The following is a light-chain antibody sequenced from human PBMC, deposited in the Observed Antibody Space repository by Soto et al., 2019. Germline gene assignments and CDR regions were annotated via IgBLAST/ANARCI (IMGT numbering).Light chain of an antibody. J-gene: IGKJ1*01. V-gene: IGKV3-11*01. CDR1: ESVTDY. CDR3: QQRSDWPWT. Sequence: EIVLTQSPATLSLSPGERGTLSCRASESVTDYLAWYQQKPGQAPRLLVYDVSNRAAGIPPRFSGAGSGTDFTLTISNVEPEDFAVYYCQQRSDWPWTFGQGTKVDIK. CDR2: DVS.